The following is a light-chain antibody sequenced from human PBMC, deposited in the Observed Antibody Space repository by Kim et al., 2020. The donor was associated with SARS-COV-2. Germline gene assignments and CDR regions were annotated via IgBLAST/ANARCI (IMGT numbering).Light chain of an antibody. CDR3: SSYTSISTLV. CDR2: DVS. V-gene: IGLV2-14*03. CDR1: SSDVGVYNY. Sequence: GQSITISCTGTSSDVGVYNYVSWYQQHPGKAPKLMIYDVSNRPSGVSNRFSGSKSGNTASLTISGLQAEDEADYYCSSYTSISTLVFGTGTKVTVL. J-gene: IGLJ1*01.